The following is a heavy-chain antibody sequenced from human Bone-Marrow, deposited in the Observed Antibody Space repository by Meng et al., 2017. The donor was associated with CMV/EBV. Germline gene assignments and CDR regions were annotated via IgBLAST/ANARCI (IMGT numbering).Heavy chain of an antibody. V-gene: IGHV4-39*07. J-gene: IGHJ4*02. Sequence: SETLSLTCTVSGGSISSSSYYWGWIRQPPGKGLEWIGSIYYSGSTYYNPSLKSRVTISVDTSKNQFSLKLSSVTAADTAVYYCASLYSGGPIWSGYPRGYYFDYWGQGTLVTVSS. CDR3: ASLYSGGPIWSGYPRGYYFDY. CDR1: GGSISSSSYY. CDR2: IYYSGST. D-gene: IGHD3-3*01.